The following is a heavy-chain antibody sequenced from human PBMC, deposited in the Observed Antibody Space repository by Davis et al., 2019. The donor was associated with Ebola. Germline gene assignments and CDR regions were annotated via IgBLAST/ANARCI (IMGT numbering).Heavy chain of an antibody. CDR3: ARARGYGGGLDY. CDR1: GFTFSSYW. V-gene: IGHV3-74*01. D-gene: IGHD3-16*01. J-gene: IGHJ4*02. Sequence: GESLKISCAASGFTFSSYWMHWVRQAPGKGLVWVSRINSDGSSTSYADSVKGRFTISRDNAKNTLYLQMNSLRAEDTAVYYCARARGYGGGLDYWGQGTLGTVSS. CDR2: INSDGSST.